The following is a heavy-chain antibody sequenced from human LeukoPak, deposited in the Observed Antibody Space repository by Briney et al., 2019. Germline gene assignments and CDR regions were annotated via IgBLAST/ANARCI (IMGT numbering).Heavy chain of an antibody. J-gene: IGHJ4*02. V-gene: IGHV4-4*02. D-gene: IGHD2-8*01. CDR1: GGSISDTNW. CDR3: SRENGAFSPFGY. Sequence: SGTLSLTCGVSGGSISDTNWWSWVRQPPGQGLEWIGEISLTGHTHYNPSLESRVTVSLDKSKNQLSLKLTSVTAADTAVYYCSRENGAFSPFGYWGQGTLVSVLS. CDR2: ISLTGHT.